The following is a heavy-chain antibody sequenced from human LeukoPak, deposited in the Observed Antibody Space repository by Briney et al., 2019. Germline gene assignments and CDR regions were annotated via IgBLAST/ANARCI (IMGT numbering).Heavy chain of an antibody. CDR2: IYYSGST. V-gene: IGHV4-59*08. CDR3: ARLGGSGYYYYFDY. Sequence: PSETLSLTCTVSGGSISSYYWSWIRQPPGKGLEWIGYIYYSGSTNYNPSLKSRVTVSVDTSKNQFSLKLSSVTAADTAVYYCARLGGSGYYYYFDYWGQGTLVTVSS. D-gene: IGHD3-22*01. J-gene: IGHJ4*02. CDR1: GGSISSYY.